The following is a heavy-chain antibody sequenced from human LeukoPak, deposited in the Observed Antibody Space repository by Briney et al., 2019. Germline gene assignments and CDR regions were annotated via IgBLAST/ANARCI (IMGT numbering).Heavy chain of an antibody. Sequence: SETLSLTCAVYGGSFSGYYWSWIRQPPGKGLEWIGEINHSGSTNYNPSLKSRVTISVDTSKNQFSLKLSSVTAADTAVYYCARGGPGPFDYWGQGTLVTVSS. J-gene: IGHJ4*02. CDR1: GGSFSGYY. CDR2: INHSGST. V-gene: IGHV4-34*01. CDR3: ARGGPGPFDY.